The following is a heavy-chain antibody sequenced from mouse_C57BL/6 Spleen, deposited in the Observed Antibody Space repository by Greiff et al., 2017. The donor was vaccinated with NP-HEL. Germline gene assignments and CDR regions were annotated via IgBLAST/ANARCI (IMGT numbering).Heavy chain of an antibody. CDR3: ARSGAAQGRDFDV. CDR1: GYTFTSYW. J-gene: IGHJ1*03. D-gene: IGHD3-2*02. Sequence: QVQLQQPGAELVRPGTSVKLSCKASGYTFTSYWMHWVKQRPGQGLEWIGVIDPSDSYTNYNQKFKGKATLTVDTSSSTAYMQLSSLTSEDSAVYYCARSGAAQGRDFDVWGTGTTVTVSS. CDR2: IDPSDSYT. V-gene: IGHV1-59*01.